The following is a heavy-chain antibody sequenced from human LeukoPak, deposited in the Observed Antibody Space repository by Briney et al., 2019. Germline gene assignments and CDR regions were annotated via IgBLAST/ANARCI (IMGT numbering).Heavy chain of an antibody. CDR2: ISTSSSYI. CDR3: AKDPEVGYYYDSSGFN. Sequence: GGSLRLSCAASGFTFDDYAMHWVRQAPGKGLEWVSSISTSSSYIFYADSVKGRFTISRDNSKNTLYLQMNSLRAEDTAVYYCAKDPEVGYYYDSSGFNWGQGTLVTVSS. D-gene: IGHD3-22*01. V-gene: IGHV3-21*01. CDR1: GFTFDDYA. J-gene: IGHJ4*02.